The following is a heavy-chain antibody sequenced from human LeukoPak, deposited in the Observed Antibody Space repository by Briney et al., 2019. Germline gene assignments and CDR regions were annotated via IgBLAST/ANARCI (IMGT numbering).Heavy chain of an antibody. Sequence: GGSLRLSCAASGFTFNRNAISWVRQAPGKGLEWVSTIGGSGDKTFYADSVKGRFTISRDNSKNTLYLQMNSLRAEDTAVYYCAKGLITIFGVGDYYMDVWGKGTTVTVSS. CDR2: IGGSGDKT. V-gene: IGHV3-23*01. CDR3: AKGLITIFGVGDYYMDV. J-gene: IGHJ6*03. CDR1: GFTFNRNA. D-gene: IGHD3-3*01.